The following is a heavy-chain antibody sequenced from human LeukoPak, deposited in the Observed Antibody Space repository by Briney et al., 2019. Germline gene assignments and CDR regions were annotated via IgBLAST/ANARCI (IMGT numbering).Heavy chain of an antibody. CDR3: ARWRYFVWFRFDY. V-gene: IGHV4-59*01. CDR2: IYYSGST. Sequence: PSETLSLTCTVSGGSISSYYWSWIRQPPGKGLEWGEYIYYSGSTNYSPSRKSRVTISVDTSKHQFSLKLSSVTAADTAVYYCARWRYFVWFRFDYWGQGTLVTVSS. J-gene: IGHJ4*02. CDR1: GGSISSYY. D-gene: IGHD3-9*01.